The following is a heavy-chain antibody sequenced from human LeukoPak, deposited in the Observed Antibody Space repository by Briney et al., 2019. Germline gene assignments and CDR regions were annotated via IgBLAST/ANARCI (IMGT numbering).Heavy chain of an antibody. D-gene: IGHD5-12*01. J-gene: IGHJ6*02. V-gene: IGHV1-69*04. Sequence: SVKVSCKASGGTFSSYAISWVRQAPGQGLEWMGRIIPILGIANYAQKFQGRVTITADKSTSTAYMELSSLRSEDTAVYYCASGQVARRPDYYYYYGMDVWGQGTTATVSS. CDR3: ASGQVARRPDYYYYYGMDV. CDR1: GGTFSSYA. CDR2: IIPILGIA.